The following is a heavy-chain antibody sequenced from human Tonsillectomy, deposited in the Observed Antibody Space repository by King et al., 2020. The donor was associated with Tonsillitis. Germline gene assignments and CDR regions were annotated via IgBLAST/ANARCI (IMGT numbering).Heavy chain of an antibody. J-gene: IGHJ4*02. Sequence: VQLQQWGAGLLKPSETLSLTCAVYGGSFSGYHWSWIRQSPGKGLEWIGEINPSGSSNYNPSLKSRVTISVGTSENQFSLKLTSVTAADTAVYYCARGSQIAVTGYFDYWGQGTLVTVSS. V-gene: IGHV4-34*01. CDR3: ARGSQIAVTGYFDY. D-gene: IGHD6-19*01. CDR1: GGSFSGYH. CDR2: INPSGSS.